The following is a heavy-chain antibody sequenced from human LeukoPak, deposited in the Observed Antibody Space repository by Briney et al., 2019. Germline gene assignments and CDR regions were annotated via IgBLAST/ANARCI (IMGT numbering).Heavy chain of an antibody. CDR1: GFTFSNFW. J-gene: IGHJ4*02. V-gene: IGHV3-7*01. CDR3: ARKGGYSSGYYY. CDR2: IKQDGSEK. Sequence: GGSLGLSCAASGFTFSNFWMTWVRQAPGKGLEWVANIKQDGSEKDYVDSVKGRFTISRDNTNNSLYLQMDSLRVEDTAVYYCARKGGYSSGYYYWGQGTLVTVSS. D-gene: IGHD3-22*01.